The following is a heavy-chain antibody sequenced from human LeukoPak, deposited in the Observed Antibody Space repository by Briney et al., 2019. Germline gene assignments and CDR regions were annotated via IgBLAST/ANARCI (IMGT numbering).Heavy chain of an antibody. J-gene: IGHJ3*02. V-gene: IGHV4-28*03. Sequence: PSDTLSLTCAVSGYSISTSNWWGWIRQPPGKGLEWIGYIYSGSTYYNPSLKSRVTMSVDTSKNQFSLKLSSVTAADTAVYYCARDGDSSGYSVAFDIWGQGTMVTVSS. CDR3: ARDGDSSGYSVAFDI. D-gene: IGHD3-22*01. CDR1: GYSISTSNW. CDR2: IYSGST.